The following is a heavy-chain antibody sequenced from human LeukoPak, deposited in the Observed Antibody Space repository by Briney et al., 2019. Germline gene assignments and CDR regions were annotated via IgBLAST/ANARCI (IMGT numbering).Heavy chain of an antibody. CDR3: ARGVTNYYDSSGFDY. V-gene: IGHV1-3*01. J-gene: IGHJ4*02. CDR1: GYTFTSYA. Sequence: ASVKVSCKASGYTFTSYAMHWVRQAHGQRLEWMGWINAGNGNTKYSQKFQGRVTITRDTSASTAYMELSSLRSEDTAVYYCARGVTNYYDSSGFDYWGQGTLVTVSS. D-gene: IGHD3-22*01. CDR2: INAGNGNT.